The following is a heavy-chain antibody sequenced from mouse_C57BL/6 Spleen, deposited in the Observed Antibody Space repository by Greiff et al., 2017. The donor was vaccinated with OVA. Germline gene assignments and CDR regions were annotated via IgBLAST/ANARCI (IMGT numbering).Heavy chain of an antibody. D-gene: IGHD2-4*01. Sequence: QVQLQQSGPELVKPGASVKISCKASGYAFSSSWMNWVKQRPGKGLEWIGRIYPGDGDTNYNGKFKGKATLTADKYSSTAYMQLSSLTSEDSAVYFCARIYYDYGGYFDYWGQGTTLTVSS. CDR3: ARIYYDYGGYFDY. CDR2: IYPGDGDT. V-gene: IGHV1-82*01. CDR1: GYAFSSSW. J-gene: IGHJ2*01.